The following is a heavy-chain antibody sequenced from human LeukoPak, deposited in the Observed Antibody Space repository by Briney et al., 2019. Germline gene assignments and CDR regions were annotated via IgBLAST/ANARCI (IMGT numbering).Heavy chain of an antibody. CDR3: AKVHYDIWTDYPKVADFDI. J-gene: IGHJ3*02. D-gene: IGHD3-9*01. CDR2: ISGSGGGT. Sequence: GGSLRLSCAASGFTFNSYAMSWVRQAPGKGLEWVSGISGSGGGTYYADSVKGRFTISRDNSKNTVFLQMNSLSADDTAVYYCAKVHYDIWTDYPKVADFDIWGQGTIVTVSS. CDR1: GFTFNSYA. V-gene: IGHV3-23*01.